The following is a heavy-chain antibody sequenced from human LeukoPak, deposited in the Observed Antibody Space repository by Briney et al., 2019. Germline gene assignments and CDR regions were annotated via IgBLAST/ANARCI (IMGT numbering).Heavy chain of an antibody. CDR3: AREDSGSRDYYFDY. J-gene: IGHJ4*02. Sequence: ASVKVSCKASGYTFTSYDINWVRQATGQGLEWMGWMNPNSGGTNYAQKFQGRVTMTRDTSISTAYMELSRLGSDDTAVYYCAREDSGSRDYYFDYWGQGTLVTVSS. CDR1: GYTFTSYD. D-gene: IGHD1-26*01. CDR2: MNPNSGGT. V-gene: IGHV1-2*02.